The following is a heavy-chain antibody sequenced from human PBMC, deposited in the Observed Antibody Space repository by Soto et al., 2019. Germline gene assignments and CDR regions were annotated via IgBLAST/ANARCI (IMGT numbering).Heavy chain of an antibody. CDR3: AGGPRESGNFDY. CDR1: GGTFSSYA. CDR2: IIPIFGTA. Sequence: SVKVSCKASGGTFSSYAISWVRQAPGQGLEWMGGIIPIFGTANYAQKFQGRVTITADESTSTAYMELSSLRSEDTAVYYCAGGPRESGNFDYWGQGPLVTVSS. J-gene: IGHJ4*02. V-gene: IGHV1-69*13. D-gene: IGHD1-26*01.